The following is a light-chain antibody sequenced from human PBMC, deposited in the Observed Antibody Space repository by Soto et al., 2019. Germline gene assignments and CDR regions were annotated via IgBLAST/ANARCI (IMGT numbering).Light chain of an antibody. Sequence: ILLTQSPSSLSVSVGDRVTISCRASQGISSYLAWYQHKPGKAPKLLIYAASTLQSGVPSRFGGSGSGTDFTLTISSLQSEDFASYYCQQYYSYPPCTFGQGTKVDIK. CDR1: QGISSY. V-gene: IGKV1-9*01. CDR3: QQYYSYPPCT. CDR2: AAS. J-gene: IGKJ1*01.